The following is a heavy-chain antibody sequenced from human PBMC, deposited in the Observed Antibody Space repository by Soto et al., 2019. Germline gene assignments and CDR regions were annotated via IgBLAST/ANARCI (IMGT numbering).Heavy chain of an antibody. V-gene: IGHV4-34*01. D-gene: IGHD5-18*01. J-gene: IGHJ5*02. Sequence: SETLSLTCAVYGGSFSGYYWSWIRQPPGKGLEWIGEINHSGSTNYNPSLKSRVTISVDTSKNQFSLKLSSVTAADTAVYYCARGLPSPYSSGYQGRFDPWGQGTLVTVSS. CDR3: ARGLPSPYSSGYQGRFDP. CDR1: GGSFSGYY. CDR2: INHSGST.